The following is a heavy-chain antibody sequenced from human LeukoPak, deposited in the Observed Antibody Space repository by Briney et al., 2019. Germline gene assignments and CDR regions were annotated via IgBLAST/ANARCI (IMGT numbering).Heavy chain of an antibody. J-gene: IGHJ5*02. CDR3: ARLEGKVAASNCFDP. V-gene: IGHV4-59*08. D-gene: IGHD2-15*01. CDR2: IYYSGST. CDR1: GGSISRYY. Sequence: PSETLSLTCTVSGGSISRYYWSWIRQPPGKGLEWIGYIYYSGSTNYNPSLKSRVTISVDTSKNPFSLKLSSVTAADTAVYYCARLEGKVAASNCFDPWGQGTLVTVSS.